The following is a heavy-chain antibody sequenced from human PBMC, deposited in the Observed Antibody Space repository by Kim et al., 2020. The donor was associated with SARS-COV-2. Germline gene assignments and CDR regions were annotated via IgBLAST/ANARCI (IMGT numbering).Heavy chain of an antibody. CDR3: ARGGGIGNSRCFDY. V-gene: IGHV3-53*04. J-gene: IGHJ4*02. D-gene: IGHD3-16*01. Sequence: ADAVKGRFTIARHNSKNTLYLQMNSLRAEDTAVYYCARGGGIGNSRCFDYWGQGTLVTVSS.